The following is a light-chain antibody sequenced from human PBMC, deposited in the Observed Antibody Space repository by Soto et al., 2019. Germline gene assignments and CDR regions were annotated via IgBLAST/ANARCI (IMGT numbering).Light chain of an antibody. Sequence: DIQLTQSPSFLSASVGDRVTITCRASQGISSYLAWYQQKPGKAPKLLIYAASTLQSGVPSRFSDSGSGTEFTLTISSLQPEDFATYYCQQLNSYPVLGQGTRLEIK. CDR3: QQLNSYPV. CDR1: QGISSY. CDR2: AAS. V-gene: IGKV1-9*01. J-gene: IGKJ5*01.